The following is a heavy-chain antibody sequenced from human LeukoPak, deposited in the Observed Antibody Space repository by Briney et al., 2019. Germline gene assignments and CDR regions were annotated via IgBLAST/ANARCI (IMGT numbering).Heavy chain of an antibody. V-gene: IGHV3-23*01. CDR1: GFPFNTQD. Sequence: GGSLRLSCAASGFPFNTQDMRWVRQAPGKGLEWVSSIIADGGATFHADSVRGRFTISRDNSRNTLDLQMSSLRVEDTAVYYCGKGRVSEWGQGTLVTVSS. CDR3: GKGRVSE. J-gene: IGHJ4*02. D-gene: IGHD6-19*01. CDR2: IIADGGAT.